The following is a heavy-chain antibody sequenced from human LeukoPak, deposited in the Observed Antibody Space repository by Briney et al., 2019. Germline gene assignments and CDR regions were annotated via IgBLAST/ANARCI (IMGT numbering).Heavy chain of an antibody. CDR2: INPDESTT. CDR3: AKDFLYSSSLNWFDP. Sequence: GGSLRLSCAASGFTFSSSWMHWVRQAPGKGLVWVSRINPDESTTTYADSVKGRFTISRDNAKNTLYLQMNSLRAEDRAVYYCAKDFLYSSSLNWFDPWGQGTLVTVSS. V-gene: IGHV3-74*01. CDR1: GFTFSSSW. D-gene: IGHD6-13*01. J-gene: IGHJ5*02.